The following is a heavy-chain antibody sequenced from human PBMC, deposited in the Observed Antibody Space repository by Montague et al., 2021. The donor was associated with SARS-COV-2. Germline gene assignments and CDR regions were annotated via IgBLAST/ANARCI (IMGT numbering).Heavy chain of an antibody. CDR1: GGSISSPDYY. CDR3: ARQLPSYCATNKRYPYYSDG. CDR2: ISYTGRT. D-gene: IGHD2-8*01. J-gene: IGHJ4*02. Sequence: SETLSLTCTVSGGSISSPDYYWGWIRQSPGKGLEWIGSISYTGRTYYNPSLRSRVSFSMDTSKNHFSLSLSSVTVADTAVYFCARQLPSYCATNKRYPYYSDGWGQGALVTVSS. V-gene: IGHV4-39*01.